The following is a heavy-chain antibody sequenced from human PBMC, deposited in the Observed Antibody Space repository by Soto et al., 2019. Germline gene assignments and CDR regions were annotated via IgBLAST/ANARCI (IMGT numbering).Heavy chain of an antibody. CDR2: ISYSGST. CDR1: GGSISSSSSS. D-gene: IGHD2-2*01. Sequence: QLQLQESGPGLVKPSETLSLTCTVSGGSISSSSSSWGWIRQPPGKGLEWLGIISYSGSTYYSPSRKSRVTISVDASKNLFSLTLSSVTAADTAVYYCARTYVTDVVVVPASKDYMDVWGKGTTVTVSS. CDR3: ARTYVTDVVVVPASKDYMDV. J-gene: IGHJ6*03. V-gene: IGHV4-39*01.